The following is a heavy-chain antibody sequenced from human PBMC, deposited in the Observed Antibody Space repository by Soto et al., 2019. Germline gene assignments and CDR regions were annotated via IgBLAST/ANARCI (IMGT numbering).Heavy chain of an antibody. Sequence: SLKVSCKAPGDTFTSSYMHRVRQAPGHGLERRGVIHPNGCSTRFAQKVQGRVTMTSDTSTSTVYMELRGLTSEDTAVYYCVRSSGGGVGIIIEGTNWFAPWGQGTLVTVSS. D-gene: IGHD3-16*01. J-gene: IGHJ5*02. CDR1: GDTFTSSY. CDR3: VRSSGGGVGIIIEGTNWFAP. V-gene: IGHV1-46*01. CDR2: IHPNGCST.